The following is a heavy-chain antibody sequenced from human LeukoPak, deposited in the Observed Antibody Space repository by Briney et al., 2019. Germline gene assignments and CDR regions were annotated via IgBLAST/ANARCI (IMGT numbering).Heavy chain of an antibody. CDR2: ISSSSGTI. J-gene: IGHJ4*02. D-gene: IGHD1-26*01. CDR1: GFTFSTYS. Sequence: GGSLRLSCAASGFTFSTYSMNWVRQAPGKGLEWVSYISSSSGTIFYADSVKGRFTISRDNAKNSLYLQMNSLRDEGTAVYYCARTDMNGGSYYNFDSWGQGTLVTVSS. V-gene: IGHV3-48*02. CDR3: ARTDMNGGSYYNFDS.